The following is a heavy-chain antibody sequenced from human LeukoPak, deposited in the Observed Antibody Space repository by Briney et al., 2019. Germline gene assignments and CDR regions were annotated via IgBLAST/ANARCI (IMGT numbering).Heavy chain of an antibody. CDR1: GGSFSGYY. Sequence: PLETLSLTCAVYGGSFSGYYWSWIRQPPGKGLEWIGEINHSGSTNYNPSLKSRVTISVDTSKNQFSLKLSSVTAADTAVYYCARGISSSSRRYYYMDVWGKGTTVTVSS. J-gene: IGHJ6*03. CDR2: INHSGST. CDR3: ARGISSSSRRYYYMDV. V-gene: IGHV4-34*01. D-gene: IGHD6-6*01.